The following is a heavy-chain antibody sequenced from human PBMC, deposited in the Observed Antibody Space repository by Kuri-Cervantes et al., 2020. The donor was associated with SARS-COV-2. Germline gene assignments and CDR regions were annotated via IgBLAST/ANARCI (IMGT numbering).Heavy chain of an antibody. D-gene: IGHD4-17*01. CDR3: ARGRPVTTFYRTSYFDY. CDR2: INHSGST. Sequence: SQTLSLTCAVYGGSFSGYHWSWIRQPPGKGLEWIGEINHSGSTNYNPSLKSRVTISVDTSKNQFSLKLSSVTAADTAVYYCARGRPVTTFYRTSYFDYWGQGTLVTVSS. J-gene: IGHJ4*02. V-gene: IGHV4-34*01. CDR1: GGSFSGYH.